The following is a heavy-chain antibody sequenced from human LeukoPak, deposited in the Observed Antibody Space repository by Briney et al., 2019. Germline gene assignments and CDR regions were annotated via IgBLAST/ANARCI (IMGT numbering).Heavy chain of an antibody. CDR3: VELLLGARRPYDY. CDR1: GFPFSDYA. Sequence: GGSLRLSCSASGFPFSDYAMHWVRQAPGKGLEYVSGISTDGGYTNYADSVKGRFTISRDNSENTLHLQMSSLRPEDTAIYYCVELLLGARRPYDYWGQGTLVTVSS. D-gene: IGHD1-26*01. CDR2: ISTDGGYT. J-gene: IGHJ4*02. V-gene: IGHV3-64D*09.